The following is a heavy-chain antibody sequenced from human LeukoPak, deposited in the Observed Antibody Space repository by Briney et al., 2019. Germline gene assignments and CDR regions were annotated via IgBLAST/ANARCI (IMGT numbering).Heavy chain of an antibody. CDR3: AKDFSPYYDSSGQFDY. CDR1: GVTFSRNA. J-gene: IGHJ4*02. V-gene: IGHV3-23*01. Sequence: PGGSLRLSCAASGVTFSRNAMSWVRQAPGKGLEWVSSISGNGGSVYYADSVKGRFTISRDNSKNTLYLQMNSLRAEDTAVYYCAKDFSPYYDSSGQFDYWGQGTLVTVSS. CDR2: ISGNGGSV. D-gene: IGHD3-22*01.